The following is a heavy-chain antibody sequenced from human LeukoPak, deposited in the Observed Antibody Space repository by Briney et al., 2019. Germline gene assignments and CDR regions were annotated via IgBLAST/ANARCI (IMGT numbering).Heavy chain of an antibody. V-gene: IGHV3-48*04. D-gene: IGHD2-2*01. Sequence: GGPLRLSCAASGFTFSSYSMNWVRQAPGKGLEWVSYISSSSSTIYYADSVKGRFTISRDNAKNSLYLQMNSLRAEDTAVYYCARNLPAADYWGQGTLVTVSS. CDR1: GFTFSSYS. J-gene: IGHJ4*02. CDR2: ISSSSSTI. CDR3: ARNLPAADY.